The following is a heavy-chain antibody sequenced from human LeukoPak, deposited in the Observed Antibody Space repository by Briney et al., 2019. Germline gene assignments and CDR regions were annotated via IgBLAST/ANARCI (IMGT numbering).Heavy chain of an antibody. CDR3: ARDVNWNYAYRYYYFDY. J-gene: IGHJ4*02. CDR1: GYTFTSYG. V-gene: IGHV1-18*01. D-gene: IGHD1-7*01. CDR2: ISAYNGNT. Sequence: GASVKVSCKASGYTFTSYGISWVRQAPGQGLEWMGWISAYNGNTNYAQKLQGRVTMTIDTSTSTAYMELRSLRSDDTAVYYCARDVNWNYAYRYYYFDYWGQGTLVTVSS.